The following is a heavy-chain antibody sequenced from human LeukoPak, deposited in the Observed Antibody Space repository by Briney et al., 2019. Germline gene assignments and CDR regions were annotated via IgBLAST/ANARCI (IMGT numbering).Heavy chain of an antibody. J-gene: IGHJ3*02. Sequence: GASVKVSCKASGYSFTTFYMHWVRQAPGQGLEWIGIINPSGGTTSQAQKFQGRATMTRDTSTSTVYMELSSLRSEDTAVYYCASLATIGSDSFDIWGQGTMVTVSS. V-gene: IGHV1-46*01. CDR2: INPSGGTT. D-gene: IGHD2-2*03. CDR3: ASLATIGSDSFDI. CDR1: GYSFTTFY.